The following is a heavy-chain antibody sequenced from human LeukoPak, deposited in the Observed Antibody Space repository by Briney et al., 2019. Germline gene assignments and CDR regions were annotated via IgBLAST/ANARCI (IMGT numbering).Heavy chain of an antibody. D-gene: IGHD5-18*01. Sequence: PSETLSLTCTVSGGSISSGSYYWSWIRQPAGKGLEWIGRIYTSGSTNYNPSLKSRVTISVDTSKNQFSLKLSSVTAADTAVYYCGGSAWIQLWLGAFDIWGQGTMITVSS. V-gene: IGHV4-61*02. CDR1: GGSISSGSYY. CDR2: IYTSGST. CDR3: GGSAWIQLWLGAFDI. J-gene: IGHJ3*02.